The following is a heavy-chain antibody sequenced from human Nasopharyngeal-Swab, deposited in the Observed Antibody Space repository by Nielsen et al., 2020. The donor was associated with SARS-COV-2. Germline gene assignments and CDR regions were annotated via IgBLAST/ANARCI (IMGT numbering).Heavy chain of an antibody. J-gene: IGHJ5*02. CDR2: INHSGST. D-gene: IGHD6-13*01. V-gene: IGHV4-34*01. Sequence: SETLSLTCAVYGGSFSGYYWSWIRQPQGKGLEWIGEINHSGSTNYNTSLKSRVTISLDTSKNPFSLKLSSVTAADTSVYYCARSRYTSSWYGVRNWFDPWGQGTLVTVSS. CDR3: ARSRYTSSWYGVRNWFDP. CDR1: GGSFSGYY.